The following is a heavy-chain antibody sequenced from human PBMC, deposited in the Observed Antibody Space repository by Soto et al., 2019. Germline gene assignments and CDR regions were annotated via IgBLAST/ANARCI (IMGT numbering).Heavy chain of an antibody. V-gene: IGHV3-30-3*01. Sequence: QVQLVESGGGVVQPGRSLRLSCATSGLTFNDYPFHWIRQAPGKGLEWVAVIAYDGRIKLYADSVKARFTISRDSSDNTLYLQMNSLGPEDTAIYYCARDMLRGAPDYLDFWAQGTLVTVSS. CDR2: IAYDGRIK. D-gene: IGHD3-16*01. CDR1: GLTFNDYP. J-gene: IGHJ4*02. CDR3: ARDMLRGAPDYLDF.